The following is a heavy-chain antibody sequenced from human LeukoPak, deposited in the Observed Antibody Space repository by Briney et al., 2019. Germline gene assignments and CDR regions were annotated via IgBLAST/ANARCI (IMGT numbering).Heavy chain of an antibody. Sequence: ASVKVSCKASGYTFTSYGISWVRQAPGQGLEWMGWISAYSGNTNYAQKLQGRVTMTTDTSTSTAYMELRSLRSDDTAVYYCARERVGATHFDYWGQGTLVTVSS. D-gene: IGHD1-26*01. CDR3: ARERVGATHFDY. CDR1: GYTFTSYG. V-gene: IGHV1-18*01. CDR2: ISAYSGNT. J-gene: IGHJ4*02.